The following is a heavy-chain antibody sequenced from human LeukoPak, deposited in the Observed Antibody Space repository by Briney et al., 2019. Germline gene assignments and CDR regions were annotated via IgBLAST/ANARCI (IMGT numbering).Heavy chain of an antibody. J-gene: IGHJ4*02. CDR3: ARGKRGYCSSTSCRERYYFDY. Sequence: GASVTVSCKASGYTFTVYYMHWVRQAPGQGLEWMGWINPNSGGTNYAQKFQGRVTMTRDTSISTAYMELSRLRSDDTAVYYCARGKRGYCSSTSCRERYYFDYWGQGTLVTVSS. D-gene: IGHD2-2*01. CDR1: GYTFTVYY. CDR2: INPNSGGT. V-gene: IGHV1-2*02.